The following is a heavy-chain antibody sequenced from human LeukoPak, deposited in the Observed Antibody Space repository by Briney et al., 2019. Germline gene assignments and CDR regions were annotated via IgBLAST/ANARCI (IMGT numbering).Heavy chain of an antibody. CDR2: INTNTGNP. V-gene: IGHV7-4-1*02. D-gene: IGHD4-17*01. CDR1: GGTFSSYA. Sequence: ASVKVSCKASGGTFSSYAMNWVRQAPGQGLEWMGWINTNTGNPTYAQGSTGRFVFSLDTSVSTAYLQISSLKAEDTAVYYCAQTTVTTEGLVFDPWGQGTLVTVSS. J-gene: IGHJ5*02. CDR3: AQTTVTTEGLVFDP.